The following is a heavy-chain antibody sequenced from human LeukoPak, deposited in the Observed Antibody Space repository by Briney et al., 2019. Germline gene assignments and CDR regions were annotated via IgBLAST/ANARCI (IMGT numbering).Heavy chain of an antibody. D-gene: IGHD3-10*01. CDR3: AKGSSAGRPYYFDY. V-gene: IGHV3-23*01. CDR1: GFTFSSYT. J-gene: IGHJ4*02. CDR2: ISHTSEYT. Sequence: PGRSLRLSCAASGFTFSSYTMSWVRQAPGKGLEWVSAISHTSEYTYHADSVKGRFTISRDNSKNTLYLQMNSLRAEDTAMYYCAKGSSAGRPYYFDYWGQGTLVTVSS.